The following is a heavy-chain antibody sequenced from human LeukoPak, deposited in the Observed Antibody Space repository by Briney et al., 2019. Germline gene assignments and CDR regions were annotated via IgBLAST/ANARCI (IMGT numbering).Heavy chain of an antibody. CDR2: IKQDGSEK. CDR1: GFTFSSYW. D-gene: IGHD3-22*01. V-gene: IGHV3-7*01. Sequence: PGGSLRLSCAASGFTFSSYWMSWVRQAPGKGLEWVANIKQDGSEKYYADSVKGRFTISRDNAKNSLYLQMNSLRAEDTAVYYCARDRRFVNWDSSDEKAFDIWGQGTMVTVSS. CDR3: ARDRRFVNWDSSDEKAFDI. J-gene: IGHJ3*02.